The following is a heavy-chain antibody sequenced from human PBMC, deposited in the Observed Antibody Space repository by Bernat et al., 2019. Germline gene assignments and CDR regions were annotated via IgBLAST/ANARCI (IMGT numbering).Heavy chain of an antibody. D-gene: IGHD3-3*01. CDR1: GFTVSSNY. J-gene: IGHJ4*02. V-gene: IGHV3-53*02. CDR3: AVTYYDFWSGYSTFDY. CDR2: IYSGGST. Sequence: EVQLVETGGGLIQPGGSLRLSCAASGFTVSSNYMSWVRQAPGKGLEWVSVIYSGGSTYYADSVKGRFTISRDNSKNTLYLQMNSLRAEDTAVYYCAVTYYDFWSGYSTFDYWGQGTLVTVSS.